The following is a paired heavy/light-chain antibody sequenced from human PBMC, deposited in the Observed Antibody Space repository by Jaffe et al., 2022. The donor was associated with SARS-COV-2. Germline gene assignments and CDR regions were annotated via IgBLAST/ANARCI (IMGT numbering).Heavy chain of an antibody. J-gene: IGHJ4*02. V-gene: IGHV1-2*04. CDR3: ARAPREGALTRTNSDSFTDY. D-gene: IGHD3-3*01. CDR2: INPNSGDT. Sequence: QVQLVQSGAEVAKPGASVKVSCMASGYTFTGYYMHWVRQAPGQGLEWMGWINPNSGDTRYAQKFQGWVTMTRDTSISTAYMDLSRLTSDDTAVYYCARAPREGALTRTNSDSFTDYWGQGTLVTVSS. CDR1: GYTFTGYY.
Light chain of an antibody. CDR1: QNVLFNSNKKNY. J-gene: IGKJ3*01. CDR3: QQYYNTPFT. V-gene: IGKV4-1*01. Sequence: DFVLTQSPDSLAVSLGERATINCKSSQNVLFNSNKKNYLAWYQQKPGQPPKLLIYWASTRQSGVPDRFSGSGSGTDFTLTISSLQAEDVAVYYCQQYYNTPFTFGPGTKVDIK. CDR2: WAS.